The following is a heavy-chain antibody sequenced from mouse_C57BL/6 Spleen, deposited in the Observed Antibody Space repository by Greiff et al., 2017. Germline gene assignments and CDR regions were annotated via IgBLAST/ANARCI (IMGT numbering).Heavy chain of an antibody. J-gene: IGHJ4*01. CDR1: GYSITSGYD. CDR2: ISYSGST. D-gene: IGHD2-4*01. V-gene: IGHV3-1*01. CDR3: ARGGDYDYYAMDY. Sequence: VQLKESGPGMVKPSQSLSLTCTVTGYSITSGYDWHWIRHFPGNKLEWMGYISYSGSTNYNPSLKSRISITHDTSKNHFFLKLNSVTTEDTATYYCARGGDYDYYAMDYWGQGTSVTVSS.